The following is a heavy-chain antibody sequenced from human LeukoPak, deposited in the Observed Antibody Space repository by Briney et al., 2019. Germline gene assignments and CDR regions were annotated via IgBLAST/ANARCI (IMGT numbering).Heavy chain of an antibody. CDR1: GGSISSSSYY. CDR2: IYYSGST. J-gene: IGHJ4*02. V-gene: IGHV4-39*01. CDR3: ASFPVDTALVWWDY. Sequence: PSETLSLTCTVSGGSISSSSYYWGWIRQPPGKGLEWIGSIYYSGSTYYNPSLKSRVTISVDTSKNQFSLKLSSVTAADTAVYYRASFPVDTALVWWDYWGQGTLVTVSS. D-gene: IGHD5-18*01.